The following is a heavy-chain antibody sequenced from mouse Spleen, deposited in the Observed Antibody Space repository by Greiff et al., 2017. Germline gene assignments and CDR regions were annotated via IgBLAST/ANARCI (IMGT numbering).Heavy chain of an antibody. CDR2: IYPGSGNT. Sequence: QVQLKQSGAELVRPGASVKLSCKASGYTFTDYYINWVKQRPGQGLEWIARIYPGSGNTYYNEKFKGKATLTAEKSSSTAYMQLSSLTSEDSAVYFCARYGGWLKAMDYWGQGTSVTVSS. V-gene: IGHV1-76*01. CDR3: ARYGGWLKAMDY. J-gene: IGHJ4*01. CDR1: GYTFTDYY. D-gene: IGHD2-3*01.